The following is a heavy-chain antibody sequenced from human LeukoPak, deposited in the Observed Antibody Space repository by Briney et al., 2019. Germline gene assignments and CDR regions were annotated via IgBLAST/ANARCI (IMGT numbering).Heavy chain of an antibody. CDR3: ARDFIPRIAVAGKGTNWFDP. CDR2: IYYSGST. V-gene: IGHV4-39*07. Sequence: PSETLSLTCTVSGGSISSSSYYWGWIRQPPGKGLEWIGSIYYSGSTYYNPSLKSRVTISVDTSKNQFSLKLSSVTAADTAVYYCARDFIPRIAVAGKGTNWFDPWGQGTLVTVSS. CDR1: GGSISSSSYY. D-gene: IGHD6-19*01. J-gene: IGHJ5*02.